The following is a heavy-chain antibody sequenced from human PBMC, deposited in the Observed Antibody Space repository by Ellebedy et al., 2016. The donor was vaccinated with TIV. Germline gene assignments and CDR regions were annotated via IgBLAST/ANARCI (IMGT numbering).Heavy chain of an antibody. CDR1: GGSIRSGDYY. CDR2: IYYSGST. Sequence: LRLSXTVSGGSIRSGDYYWSWIRQPPGKGLEWIGYIYYSGSTYYNPSLKSRVTISVDTSTNQFSLKLSSVTAADTAVYYCVREMIPSYPGMDVWGPGTTVTVSS. J-gene: IGHJ6*02. CDR3: VREMIPSYPGMDV. D-gene: IGHD3-16*01. V-gene: IGHV4-30-4*01.